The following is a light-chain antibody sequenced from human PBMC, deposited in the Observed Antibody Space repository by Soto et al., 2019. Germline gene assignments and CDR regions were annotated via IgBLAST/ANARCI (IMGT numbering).Light chain of an antibody. Sequence: EIVMTQSPATLSVSPGERATLSCRASQSVSSNLAWYQQKPGQAPRLIIYGASTRAPGIPARFSGSGSGTEFTLTISSLPSEDFAVYYCQKYNNWPPLFGPGTKVDIK. J-gene: IGKJ3*01. V-gene: IGKV3-15*01. CDR3: QKYNNWPPL. CDR2: GAS. CDR1: QSVSSN.